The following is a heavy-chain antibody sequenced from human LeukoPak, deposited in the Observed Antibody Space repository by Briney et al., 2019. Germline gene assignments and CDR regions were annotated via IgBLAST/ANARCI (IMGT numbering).Heavy chain of an antibody. CDR1: GGSISGYY. Sequence: SETLSLTCTVSGGSISGYYWSWIRQPPGKGLEWIGEINHSGSTNYNPSLKSRVTISVDTSKNQFSLKLSSVTAADTAVYYCARGERLRGELLYHYWGQGTLVTVSS. CDR3: ARGERLRGELLYHY. CDR2: INHSGST. D-gene: IGHD3-10*01. V-gene: IGHV4-34*01. J-gene: IGHJ4*02.